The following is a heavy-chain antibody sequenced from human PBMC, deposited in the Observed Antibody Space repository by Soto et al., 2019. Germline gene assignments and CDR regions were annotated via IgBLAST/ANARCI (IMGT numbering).Heavy chain of an antibody. CDR1: GFTFSSYS. J-gene: IGHJ3*02. Sequence: GGSLRLSCAASGFTFSSYSMNWVRQAPGKGLEWVSSISSSSSYIYYADSVKGRFTISRDNAKNSLYLQMNSLRAEDTAVYYCARDGIYYDFWSGYSQDPPVGAFDIWGQGTMVT. V-gene: IGHV3-21*01. D-gene: IGHD3-3*01. CDR3: ARDGIYYDFWSGYSQDPPVGAFDI. CDR2: ISSSSSYI.